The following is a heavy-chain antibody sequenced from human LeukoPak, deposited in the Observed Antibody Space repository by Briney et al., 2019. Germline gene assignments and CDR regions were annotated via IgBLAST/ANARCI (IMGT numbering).Heavy chain of an antibody. J-gene: IGHJ4*02. D-gene: IGHD7-27*01. CDR3: ARDTWALFGY. Sequence: PSETLSLTCTVSGGSFSSGSYYWSWIRQPPGKGLEWIGYIYNNGSTNYNPSLKSRVTISADTSKNQFSLKLSSVTAADTAVYYCARDTWALFGYWGQGTLVTVSS. CDR1: GGSFSSGSYY. V-gene: IGHV4-61*01. CDR2: IYNNGST.